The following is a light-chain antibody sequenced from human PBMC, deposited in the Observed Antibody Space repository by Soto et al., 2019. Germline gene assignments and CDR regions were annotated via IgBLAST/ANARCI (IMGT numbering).Light chain of an antibody. J-gene: IGLJ1*01. CDR1: SSDVGGSKY. CDR2: EVN. CDR3: CSFTSRSTYV. V-gene: IGLV2-14*01. Sequence: QSALTQPASVSGSPGQSITISCTGTSSDVGGSKYVSWYQQHPGKAPKLMIYEVNNRPSGVSSRFSGSKSGNTASLTISGLQAEDETDYYCCSFTSRSTYVFGIGTKLSVL.